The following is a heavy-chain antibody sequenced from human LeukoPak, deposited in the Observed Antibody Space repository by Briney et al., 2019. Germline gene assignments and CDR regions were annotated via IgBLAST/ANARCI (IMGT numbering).Heavy chain of an antibody. CDR2: VSYGGST. D-gene: IGHD2-21*01. J-gene: IGHJ4*02. V-gene: IGHV4-39*01. CDR1: GGSISSDSNY. CDR3: ARQALWFFDH. Sequence: SETLSLTCTVSGGSISSDSNYWAWTRQPPGRGLEWIGSVSYGGSTYYSPSLESRVTISVDTSKNQFSLKLSSVTAADTAVYYCARQALWFFDHWGQGTLVTVSS.